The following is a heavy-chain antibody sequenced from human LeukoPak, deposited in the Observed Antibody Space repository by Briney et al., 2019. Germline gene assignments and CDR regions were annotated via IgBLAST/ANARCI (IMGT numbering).Heavy chain of an antibody. J-gene: IGHJ4*02. CDR1: GFIVSKSY. CDR3: AKGGLGYDFWSGYYADY. CDR2: IYGDDST. D-gene: IGHD3-3*01. Sequence: GGSLRLSCAASGFIVSKSYMNWVRQAPGKGLEWVSVIYGDDSTYYADSVKGRFTISRDNSKNTLYLQMNSLRAEDTAVYYCAKGGLGYDFWSGYYADYWGQGTLVTVSS. V-gene: IGHV3-53*01.